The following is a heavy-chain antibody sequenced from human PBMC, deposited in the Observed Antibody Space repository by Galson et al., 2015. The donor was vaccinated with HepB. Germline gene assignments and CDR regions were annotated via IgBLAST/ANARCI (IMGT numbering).Heavy chain of an antibody. D-gene: IGHD4-17*01. CDR1: GFTFGDYA. J-gene: IGHJ4*02. CDR3: TRAAGRPTAPFDY. Sequence: SLRLSCAASGFTFGDYAMSWFRQAPGKGLEWVGFIRSKAYGGTTEYAASVKGRFTISRDDSKSIAYLQMNSLKTEDTAVYYCTRAAGRPTAPFDYWGQGTLVTVSS. V-gene: IGHV3-49*03. CDR2: IRSKAYGGTT.